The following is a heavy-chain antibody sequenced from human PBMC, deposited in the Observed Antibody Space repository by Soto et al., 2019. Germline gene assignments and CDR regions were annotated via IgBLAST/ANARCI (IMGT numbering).Heavy chain of an antibody. Sequence: QITLKESGPTLVKPTQTLTLTCTFSGFSLSTSVVGVGWIRQPPGKALEWLALIYWDDDKRYSPSLKSRLTITKDTSKNQVVLTMTNMDPVDTATYYCAHASYGSGVIDYWGQGTLVTVSS. V-gene: IGHV2-5*02. J-gene: IGHJ4*02. CDR3: AHASYGSGVIDY. D-gene: IGHD3-10*01. CDR2: IYWDDDK. CDR1: GFSLSTSVVG.